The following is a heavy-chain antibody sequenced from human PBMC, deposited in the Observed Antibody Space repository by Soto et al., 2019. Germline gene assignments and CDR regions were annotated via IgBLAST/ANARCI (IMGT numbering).Heavy chain of an antibody. CDR2: IIPIFGTA. J-gene: IGHJ6*02. CDR3: ARGIAAASTYYYGMDV. CDR1: GGTFSSYA. Sequence: GPPVKVSCKASGGTFSSYAISWVRQAPGQGLEWMGGIIPIFGTANYAQKFQGRVTITADESTSTAYMELSSLRSEDTAVYYCARGIAAASTYYYGMDVWGQGTTVTVSS. D-gene: IGHD6-13*01. V-gene: IGHV1-69*13.